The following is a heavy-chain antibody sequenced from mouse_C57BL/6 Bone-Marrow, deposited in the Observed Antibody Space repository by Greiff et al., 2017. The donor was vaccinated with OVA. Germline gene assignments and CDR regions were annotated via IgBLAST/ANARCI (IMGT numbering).Heavy chain of an antibody. CDR3: ARRRLLHWYFDV. Sequence: VQLQQSGPELVKPGASVKISCKASGYAFSSSWMNWVKQRPGKGLEWIGRIYPGDGDTNYNGKFKGKATLTADKSSSTAYMQLSSLTSEDSAVYFCARRRLLHWYFDVWGTGTTVTVSS. D-gene: IGHD2-3*01. J-gene: IGHJ1*03. V-gene: IGHV1-82*01. CDR1: GYAFSSSW. CDR2: IYPGDGDT.